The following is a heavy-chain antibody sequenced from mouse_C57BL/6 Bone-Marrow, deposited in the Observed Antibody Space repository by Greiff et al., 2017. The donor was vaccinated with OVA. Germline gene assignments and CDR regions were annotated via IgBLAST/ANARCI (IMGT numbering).Heavy chain of an antibody. CDR2: IDPENGDT. V-gene: IGHV14-4*01. J-gene: IGHJ3*01. CDR1: GFNIKDDY. CDR3: TDYGSFAY. Sequence: VQLQQSGAELVRPGASVKLSCTASGFNIKDDYMHWVKQRPEQGLEWLGWIDPENGDTEYASKFQGKATITADTASNTAYLQLSSLTSEDTAVYYCTDYGSFAYWGQGTLVTVSA. D-gene: IGHD2-1*01.